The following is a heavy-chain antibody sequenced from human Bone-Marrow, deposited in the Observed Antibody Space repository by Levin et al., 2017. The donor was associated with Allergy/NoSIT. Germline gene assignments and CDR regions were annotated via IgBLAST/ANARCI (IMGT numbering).Heavy chain of an antibody. J-gene: IGHJ4*02. CDR1: GGSISSGDYY. V-gene: IGHV4-30-4*01. CDR3: ARDRGYSGYAHIDY. CDR2: IYYSGST. Sequence: SETLSLTCTVSGGSISSGDYYWSWIRQPPGKGLEWIGYIYYSGSTYYNPSLKSRVTISVDTSKNQFSLKLSSVTAADTAVYYCARDRGYSGYAHIDYWGQGTLVTVSS. D-gene: IGHD5-12*01.